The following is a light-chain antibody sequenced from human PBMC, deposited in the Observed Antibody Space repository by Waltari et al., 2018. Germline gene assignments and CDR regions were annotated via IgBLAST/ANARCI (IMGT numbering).Light chain of an antibody. J-gene: IGKJ3*01. CDR1: QTVASP. V-gene: IGKV3-15*01. Sequence: EIVMTRSPATLSVSPGERATLSCRASQTVASPVAWYQQKPGQAPRLLIFGASIRASGVPGRFSGSGSGTDFTLTISSLQSEDFAVYFCQQYHNWPPGEITFGPGTKVDIK. CDR2: GAS. CDR3: QQYHNWPPGEIT.